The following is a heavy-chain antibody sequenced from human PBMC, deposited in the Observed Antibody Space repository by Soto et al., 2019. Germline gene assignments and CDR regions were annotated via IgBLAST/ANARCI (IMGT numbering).Heavy chain of an antibody. CDR3: GTEAPGGWHYFET. V-gene: IGHV3-30*03. CDR1: GFTFRTYG. J-gene: IGHJ4*02. D-gene: IGHD2-15*01. Sequence: GGSLRLSCAASGFTFRTYGMHWVRQAPGKGLEWGAFISDDGSQKYYGDSVKGRFTISSDNSSNTLYLRMISLRTDDPSVSYCGTEAPGGWHYFETWGQGTLLAISS. CDR2: ISDDGSQK.